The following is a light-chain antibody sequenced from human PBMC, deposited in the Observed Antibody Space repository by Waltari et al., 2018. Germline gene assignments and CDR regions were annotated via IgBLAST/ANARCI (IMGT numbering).Light chain of an antibody. J-gene: IGKJ1*01. CDR3: QQSGSSSGT. CDR2: GTS. Sequence: IVLPQSPGTLSLSPSEPDTLPFRASRRLTSNSLAWYQQKPGQAPRLLIYGTSSRATGIPDRFSGSGSGTDFTLIISRLEPEDFAVYYCQQSGSSSGTFGQGTKVEIK. V-gene: IGKV3-20*01. CDR1: RRLTSNS.